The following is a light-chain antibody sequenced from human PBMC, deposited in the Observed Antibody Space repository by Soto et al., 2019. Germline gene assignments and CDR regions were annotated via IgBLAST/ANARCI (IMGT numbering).Light chain of an antibody. CDR1: SSDIGAYSY. J-gene: IGLJ2*01. CDR3: GSYTSSATLV. V-gene: IGLV2-14*03. Sequence: QSALTQPASVSGSPGQSITIPCTGTSSDIGAYSYVSWYQQHPGKAPKLLIHDVSNRPSGVSHRFSGSKSGNTASLTIFGLQAEDEADYYCGSYTSSATLVFGGGTKLTVL. CDR2: DVS.